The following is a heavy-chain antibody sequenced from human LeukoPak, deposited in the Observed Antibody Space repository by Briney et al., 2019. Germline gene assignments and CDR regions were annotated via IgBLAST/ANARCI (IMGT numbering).Heavy chain of an antibody. V-gene: IGHV3-21*04. Sequence: GGSLRLSCAASGFTFSSYTMNWVRQAPGKGLEWVSSISSGSSYIYYADSVKGRFTISRDNAKNSLYLQMNSLRAEDTAVYYCARGSAWFGELFYWGQGTLVTVSS. CDR2: ISSGSSYI. CDR3: ARGSAWFGELFY. J-gene: IGHJ4*02. D-gene: IGHD3-10*01. CDR1: GFTFSSYT.